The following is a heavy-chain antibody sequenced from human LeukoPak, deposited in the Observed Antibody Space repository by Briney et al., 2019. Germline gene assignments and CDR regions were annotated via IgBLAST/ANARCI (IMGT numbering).Heavy chain of an antibody. CDR2: ISSSSSYI. CDR1: GFTFSSYS. D-gene: IGHD2-15*01. CDR3: AREDIVVVVAASYNWFDP. J-gene: IGHJ5*01. V-gene: IGHV3-21*01. Sequence: PGGSLRLSCAASGFTFSSYSMNWVRQAPGKGLEWVSSISSSSSYICYADSVKGRFTISRDNAKNSLYLQMNSLRAEDTAVYYCAREDIVVVVAASYNWFDPWGQGTLVTVSS.